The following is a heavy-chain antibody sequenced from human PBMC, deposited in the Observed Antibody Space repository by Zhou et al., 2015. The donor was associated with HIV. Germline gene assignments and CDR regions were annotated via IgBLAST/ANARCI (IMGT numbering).Heavy chain of an antibody. Sequence: QVQLVQSGTEVKKPGSSVKVSCKASRGTFSDSEISWVRQAPGQGLQWMGKIIPMYEITDYAQRFRGRLSITADKSTSAAYMELSSLRSDDAAIYYCARSAGDYDYAFDIWGQGTKVVVSS. CDR3: ARSAGDYDYAFDI. CDR1: RGTFSDSE. J-gene: IGHJ3*02. CDR2: IIPMYEIT. D-gene: IGHD3-22*01. V-gene: IGHV1-69*09.